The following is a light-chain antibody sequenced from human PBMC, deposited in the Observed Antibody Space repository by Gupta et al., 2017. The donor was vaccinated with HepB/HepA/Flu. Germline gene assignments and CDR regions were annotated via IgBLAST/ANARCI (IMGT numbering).Light chain of an antibody. J-gene: IGKJ2*01. CDR3: QHWYGTPLT. CDR2: AAS. CDR1: QSISSY. V-gene: IGKV1-39*01. Sequence: DIQMTQSPSSLSASVGDRVTITFRASQSISSYLNWYQQKPGKAPKVLIYAASMVKSGVPSRFSGSGSGTEFTLTISSLQPEDFATYYCQHWYGTPLTFGQGTKLEIK.